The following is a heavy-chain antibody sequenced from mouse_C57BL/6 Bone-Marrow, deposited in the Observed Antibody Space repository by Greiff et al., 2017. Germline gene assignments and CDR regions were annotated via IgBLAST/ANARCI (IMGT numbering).Heavy chain of an antibody. J-gene: IGHJ3*01. CDR3: ARRWPGVAY. Sequence: EVQVVESGGDLVKPGGSLKLSCAASGFSFSSYGMSWVRQTPDKRLEWVATISSGGSYTYYPDSVKGRFTISRDKAKNTLYMQMSSLKSEDTTMYSCARRWPGVAYWGQGTLVTVSA. D-gene: IGHD1-1*02. CDR1: GFSFSSYG. V-gene: IGHV5-6*01. CDR2: ISSGGSYT.